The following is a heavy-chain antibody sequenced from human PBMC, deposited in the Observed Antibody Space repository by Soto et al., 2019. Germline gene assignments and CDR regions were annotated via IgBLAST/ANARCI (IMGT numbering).Heavy chain of an antibody. D-gene: IGHD3-10*01. CDR2: ISYDGSNK. J-gene: IGHJ5*02. Sequence: GGSLRLSCAASGFTFSSYGMHWVRQAPGKGLEWVAVISYDGSNKYYADSVKGRFTTSRDNSKNTLYLQMNSLRAEDTAVYYCAKAEKYYYGSGSTNWFDPWGQGTLVTVSS. V-gene: IGHV3-30*18. CDR3: AKAEKYYYGSGSTNWFDP. CDR1: GFTFSSYG.